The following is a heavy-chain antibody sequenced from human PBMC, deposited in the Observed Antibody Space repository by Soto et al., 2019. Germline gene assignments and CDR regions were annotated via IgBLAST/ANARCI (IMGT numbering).Heavy chain of an antibody. CDR1: GYRFSAYY. CDR3: ARESGGATATLDYYYFYMDV. Sequence: QVQLVQSGAEVKKLGASGTVSCKASGYRFSAYYLHWVGQAPGQGPEWLGWMNPNSGDTKYAQKFKGRVTRTRDTSVRTAFMELNWLKSDDTAVYYCARESGGATATLDYYYFYMDVWGIGTTVTVSS. J-gene: IGHJ6*03. CDR2: MNPNSGDT. D-gene: IGHD5-12*01. V-gene: IGHV1-2*02.